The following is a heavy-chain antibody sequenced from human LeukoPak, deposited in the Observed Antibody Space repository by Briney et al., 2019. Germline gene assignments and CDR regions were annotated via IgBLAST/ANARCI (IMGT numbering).Heavy chain of an antibody. CDR3: ASDGHNFFEF. V-gene: IGHV3-53*01. CDR1: GFTSNY. D-gene: IGHD5-24*01. Sequence: PGGSLRLSCAASGFTSNYMSWVRQAPGKGLEWISLIYTDGTTTFYADSVKGRFTLSRDNSKNTSYLQMNGLRPEDTAVYYCASDGHNFFEFWGQGNLVIVSS. J-gene: IGHJ4*02. CDR2: IYTDGTT.